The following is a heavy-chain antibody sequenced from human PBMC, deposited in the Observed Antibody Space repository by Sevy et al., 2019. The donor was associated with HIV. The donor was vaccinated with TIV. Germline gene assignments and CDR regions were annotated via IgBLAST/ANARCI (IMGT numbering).Heavy chain of an antibody. CDR1: GFTFSSYS. CDR2: ISSSSTI. V-gene: IGHV3-48*02. Sequence: GESLKISCAASGFTFSSYSMNWVRQAPGKGLEWVSYISSSSTIYYADSVKGRFTISRDNAKNSLYLQMNSLRDEDTAVYYCARESSIGYWGQGTLVTVSS. J-gene: IGHJ4*02. CDR3: ARESSIGY.